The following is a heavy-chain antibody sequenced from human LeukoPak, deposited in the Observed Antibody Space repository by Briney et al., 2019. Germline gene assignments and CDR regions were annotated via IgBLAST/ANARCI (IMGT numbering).Heavy chain of an antibody. V-gene: IGHV1-8*01. D-gene: IGHD6-6*01. CDR2: MNPNSGNT. CDR3: ARDEGLSSSSSGFYYYGMDV. Sequence: ASVKVSCKASGYTFTSYDINWVRQATGQGLEWMGWMNPNSGNTGYAQKFQGRVTMTRNTSISTAYMELGSLRSEDTAVYYCARDEGLSSSSSGFYYYGMDVWGQGTTVTVSS. J-gene: IGHJ6*02. CDR1: GYTFTSYD.